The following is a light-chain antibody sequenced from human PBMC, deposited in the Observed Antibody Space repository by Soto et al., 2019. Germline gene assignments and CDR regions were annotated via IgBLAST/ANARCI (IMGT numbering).Light chain of an antibody. CDR2: GAS. CDR1: QSVSNN. CDR3: QQYNNWPPRT. Sequence: EIVMTQSPATLSVSPGERATLSCRASQSVSNNLAWYQQRPGQAPRLLIYGASTRATGIPARFSGSGSGTEFTLTISSLQSEDFAVYYCQQYNNWPPRTFGQGTKVEVK. J-gene: IGKJ1*01. V-gene: IGKV3-15*01.